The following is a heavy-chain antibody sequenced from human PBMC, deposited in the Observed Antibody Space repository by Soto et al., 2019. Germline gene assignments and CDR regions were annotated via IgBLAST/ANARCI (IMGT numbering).Heavy chain of an antibody. V-gene: IGHV1-69*01. CDR3: ARQFDYESSGYYYAY. CDR2: IIPMFGTR. J-gene: IGHJ4*02. CDR1: GGTFSRYA. Sequence: QVQLVQSGAEVKKPGSSVKVSCKASGGTFSRYAIGWVRQAPGQGLEWMGGIIPMFGTRYYAQKFQGRVSISADESTSTAYMELSSLRSEDTAVYYCARQFDYESSGYYYAYWGQGTLVTVSS. D-gene: IGHD3-22*01.